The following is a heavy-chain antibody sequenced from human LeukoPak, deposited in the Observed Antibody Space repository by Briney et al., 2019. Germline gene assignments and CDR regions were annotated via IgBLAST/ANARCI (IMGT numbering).Heavy chain of an antibody. J-gene: IGHJ4*02. CDR3: AREDSSWYYFDY. CDR2: ISSTSSTI. D-gene: IGHD6-13*01. V-gene: IGHV3-11*01. Sequence: GGSLRLSCAASGFTFSDYYMSWIRQAPGKGLEWVSYISSTSSTIYYADSVKGRFTISRDNAKNSLYLQMNSLRAENTAVCYCAREDSSWYYFDYWGQGTLVTVSS. CDR1: GFTFSDYY.